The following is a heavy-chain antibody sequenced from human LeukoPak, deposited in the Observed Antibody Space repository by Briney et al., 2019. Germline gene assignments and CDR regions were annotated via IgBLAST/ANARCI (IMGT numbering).Heavy chain of an antibody. V-gene: IGHV1-46*01. J-gene: IGHJ5*02. CDR1: GYTFTSYY. Sequence: ASVKVSCKASGYTFTSYYMHWVRQAPGQGLEWMGLIDPTGGSTGYAQKFQGRVTMTRDMSTSTDYMELSSLRSEDTAIYYCARDNSVGDNAWWFDPWGQGTLVTVSS. CDR2: IDPTGGST. CDR3: ARDNSVGDNAWWFDP. D-gene: IGHD1-26*01.